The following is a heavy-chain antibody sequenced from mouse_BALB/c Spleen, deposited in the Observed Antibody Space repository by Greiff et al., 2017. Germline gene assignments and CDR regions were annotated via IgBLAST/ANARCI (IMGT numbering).Heavy chain of an antibody. CDR2: IRNKANGYTT. CDR3: ARHPSYGNYVSWFAY. Sequence: VQLVESGGGLVQPGGSLRLSCATSGFTFTDYYMSWVRQPPGKALEWLGFIRNKANGYTTEYSASVKGRFTISRDNSQSILYLQMNTLRAEDSATYYCARHPSYGNYVSWFAYWGQGTLVTVSA. CDR1: GFTFTDYY. D-gene: IGHD2-10*02. J-gene: IGHJ3*01. V-gene: IGHV7-3*02.